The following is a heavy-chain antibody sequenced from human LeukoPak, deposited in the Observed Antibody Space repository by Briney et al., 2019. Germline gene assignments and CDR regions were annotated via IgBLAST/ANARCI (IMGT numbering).Heavy chain of an antibody. J-gene: IGHJ6*02. CDR3: ASYSNYYYCGMDV. CDR2: INHSGST. CDR1: GGSFSGYY. Sequence: SETLSLTCAVYGGSFSGYYWSWIRQPPGKGLEWIGEINHSGSTNYNPSLKSRVTISVDTSKNQFSLKLSSVTAADTAVYYCASYSNYYYCGMDVWGQGTTVTVSS. V-gene: IGHV4-34*01. D-gene: IGHD4-11*01.